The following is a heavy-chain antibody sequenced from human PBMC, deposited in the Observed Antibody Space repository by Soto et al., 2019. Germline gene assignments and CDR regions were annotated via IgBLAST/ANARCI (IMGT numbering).Heavy chain of an antibody. Sequence: QVQLVESGGGLVKPGGSLRLSCAASGFTFSDYYMNWIRQAPGKGLEWVSYISGSGSTVYYADSLKGRFTISRDNAKNSLYLQMNSLRAEDTAMYYCARDKGYCSSTSCSRAYWGQGTLVTVSS. D-gene: IGHD2-2*01. CDR3: ARDKGYCSSTSCSRAY. CDR2: ISGSGSTV. CDR1: GFTFSDYY. J-gene: IGHJ4*02. V-gene: IGHV3-11*01.